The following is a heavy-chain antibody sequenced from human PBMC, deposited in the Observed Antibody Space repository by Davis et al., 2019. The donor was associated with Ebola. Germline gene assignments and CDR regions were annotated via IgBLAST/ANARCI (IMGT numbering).Heavy chain of an antibody. CDR2: IGTSGTYI. CDR1: GFTFSSYA. V-gene: IGHV3-21*01. Sequence: PGGSLRLSCAASGFTFSSYAMHWVRQAPGKGLEWVSSIGTSGTYIHYSDSMRGRFTISRDDAKNSLYLHMNSLRAEDTAVYYCVREGYDILTGYRTREFDYWGQGTLVTVSS. J-gene: IGHJ4*02. D-gene: IGHD3-9*01. CDR3: VREGYDILTGYRTREFDY.